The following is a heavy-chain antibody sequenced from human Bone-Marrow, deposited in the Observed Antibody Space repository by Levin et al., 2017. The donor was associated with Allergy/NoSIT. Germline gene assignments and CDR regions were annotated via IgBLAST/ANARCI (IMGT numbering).Heavy chain of an antibody. J-gene: IGHJ4*02. CDR2: ISSSSSYI. V-gene: IGHV3-21*01. Sequence: GESLKISCAASGFTFSSYSMNWVRQAPGKGLEWVSSISSSSSYIYYADSVKGRFTISRDNAKNSLYLQMNSLRAEDTAVYYCARAVWGSYRYNDYWGQGTLVTVSS. CDR3: ARAVWGSYRYNDY. CDR1: GFTFSSYS. D-gene: IGHD3-16*02.